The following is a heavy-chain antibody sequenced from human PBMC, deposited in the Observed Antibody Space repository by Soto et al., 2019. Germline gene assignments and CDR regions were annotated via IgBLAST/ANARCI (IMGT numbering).Heavy chain of an antibody. V-gene: IGHV4-31*03. CDR2: IYYSGST. CDR1: GGSISSGGYY. CDR3: ARWAHYGGKVFDY. D-gene: IGHD4-17*01. Sequence: SETLSLTCTVSGGSISSGGYYWSWIRQHPGKGLEWIGYIYYSGSTYYNPSLKSRVTISVDTSKNQFSLKLSSVTAADTAVYYCARWAHYGGKVFDYWGQGTLVTVSS. J-gene: IGHJ4*02.